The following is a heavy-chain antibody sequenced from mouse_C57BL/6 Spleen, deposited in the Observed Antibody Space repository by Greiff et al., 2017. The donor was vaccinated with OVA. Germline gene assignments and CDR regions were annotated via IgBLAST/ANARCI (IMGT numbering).Heavy chain of an antibody. CDR3: ARRNLYYYGSSHWYFDV. D-gene: IGHD1-1*01. J-gene: IGHJ1*03. V-gene: IGHV1-81*01. CDR1: GYTFTSYG. CDR2: IYPRSGNT. Sequence: QVQLQQSGAELARPGASVKLSCKASGYTFTSYGISWVKQRTGQGLEWIGEIYPRSGNTYYNEKFKGKATLTADKSSSTAYMELRSLTSEDSAVHFCARRNLYYYGSSHWYFDVWGTGTTVTVSS.